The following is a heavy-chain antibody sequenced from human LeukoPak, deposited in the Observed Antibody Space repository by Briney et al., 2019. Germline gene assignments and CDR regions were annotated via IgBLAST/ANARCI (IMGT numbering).Heavy chain of an antibody. V-gene: IGHV4-59*11. D-gene: IGHD5-18*01. CDR1: GGSISSHY. CDR3: ARALVDTADAFGI. J-gene: IGHJ3*02. Sequence: PSETLSLTCTVSGGSISSHYWSWIRQPPGKGLEWIGYIYYSGSTNYNPSLKSRVTISVDTSKNQFSLKLSSVTAADTAVYYCARALVDTADAFGIWGQGTMVTVSS. CDR2: IYYSGST.